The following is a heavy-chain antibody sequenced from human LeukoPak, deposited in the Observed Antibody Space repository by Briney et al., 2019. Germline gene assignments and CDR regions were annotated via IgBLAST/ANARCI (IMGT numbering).Heavy chain of an antibody. J-gene: IGHJ4*02. Sequence: PEGSLRLSCAASGFTFTSYVMSWVRQAPGKGLEWVSAISGSGGSTYYADSVKGRFTISRDNSKNTLYLQMNSLRAEDTAVYYCARDRTYCGATDCYFYYFDYWGQGTLITVSS. D-gene: IGHD2-21*01. CDR2: ISGSGGST. CDR3: ARDRTYCGATDCYFYYFDY. V-gene: IGHV3-23*01. CDR1: GFTFTSYV.